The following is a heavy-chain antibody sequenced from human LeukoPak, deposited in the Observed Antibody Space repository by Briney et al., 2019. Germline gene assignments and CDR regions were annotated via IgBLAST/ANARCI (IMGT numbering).Heavy chain of an antibody. J-gene: IGHJ4*02. V-gene: IGHV3-23*01. CDR3: AKETGASYDYPLDY. Sequence: GGSLRLSCAASGFTFSTYAMSWVRQAPGKGLEWVSTISGSGAYTFYADSVKGRFTISRDNPKNTVYLQMKSLRDEDTAVYYCAKETGASYDYPLDYRGQGTLVTVSS. CDR1: GFTFSTYA. CDR2: ISGSGAYT. D-gene: IGHD5-18*01.